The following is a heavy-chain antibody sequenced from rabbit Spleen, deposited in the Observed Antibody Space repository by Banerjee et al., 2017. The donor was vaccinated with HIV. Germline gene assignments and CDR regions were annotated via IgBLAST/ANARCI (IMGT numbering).Heavy chain of an antibody. J-gene: IGHJ4*01. CDR1: GLDFSSSYW. V-gene: IGHV1S45*01. CDR2: IDVVRSGAT. CDR3: ARDAAGREDFNL. Sequence: QEQLEESGGDLVKPGASLTLTSKASGLDFSSSYWICWVRQAPGKGLEWIACIDVVRSGATYYETWAKGRFTISKTSSTTVTLQLTSLTAADTATYFCARDAAGREDFNLWGPGHPGHRL. D-gene: IGHD4-2*01.